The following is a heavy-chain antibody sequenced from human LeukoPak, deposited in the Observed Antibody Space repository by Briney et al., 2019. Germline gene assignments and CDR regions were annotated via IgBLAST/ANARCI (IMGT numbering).Heavy chain of an antibody. CDR3: ARDHHDVLTGYYSNYYNYYYMDV. V-gene: IGHV3-7*01. J-gene: IGHJ6*03. Sequence: GGSLRLSCVASGFTFNSYWMGWVRQAPGKGLEWVANIKEDGTEKYYVDSVRGRFTLSRDNAENSLYLQMSSLRAEDTAVYYCARDHHDVLTGYYSNYYNYYYMDVWGKGTTVTVSS. CDR1: GFTFNSYW. D-gene: IGHD3-9*01. CDR2: IKEDGTEK.